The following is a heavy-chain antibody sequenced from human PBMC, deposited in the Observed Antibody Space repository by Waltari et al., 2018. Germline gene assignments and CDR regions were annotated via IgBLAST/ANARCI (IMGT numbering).Heavy chain of an antibody. D-gene: IGHD6-19*01. Sequence: QVQLQQWGAGLLKPSETLSLTCAVYGGSFSGYYWSWIRQPPGKGLEWIGEINHSGSTHYNPSLKSRVTISVDTSKNQFSLKLSSVTAADTAVYYCARMGGAVAGPLYYYYGMDVWGQGTTVIVSS. CDR1: GGSFSGYY. V-gene: IGHV4-34*01. J-gene: IGHJ6*02. CDR3: ARMGGAVAGPLYYYYGMDV. CDR2: INHSGST.